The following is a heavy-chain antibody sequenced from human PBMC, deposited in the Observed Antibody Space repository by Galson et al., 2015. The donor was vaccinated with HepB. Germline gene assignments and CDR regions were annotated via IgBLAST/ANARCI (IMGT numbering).Heavy chain of an antibody. V-gene: IGHV3-48*01. Sequence: SLRLSCAASGFTFSSFTMNWVRQAPGKRLEWVSYISTTGTNIFYVDSVKGRFAVSRDNAKNSLYLQMNSLRAEDTAICYCARVVLSGSYWYFDFWGQGTLVTVSS. CDR1: GFTFSSFT. D-gene: IGHD1-26*01. CDR3: ARVVLSGSYWYFDF. J-gene: IGHJ4*02. CDR2: ISTTGTNI.